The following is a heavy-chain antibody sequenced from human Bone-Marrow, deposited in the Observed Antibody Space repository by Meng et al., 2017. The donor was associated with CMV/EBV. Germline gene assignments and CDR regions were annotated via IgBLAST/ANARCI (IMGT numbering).Heavy chain of an antibody. D-gene: IGHD3-22*01. V-gene: IGHV3-30*19. Sequence: GGSLRLSCAVSGFTFSTHGMYWVRQAPGKGLEWVAVISYDGSNKYYADSVKGRFTISRDNSKNTLYLQMNSLRAEDTAVYYCARDDLGDSSGYYLPFDSWGQGTLVTVSS. CDR1: GFTFSTHG. CDR3: ARDDLGDSSGYYLPFDS. J-gene: IGHJ4*02. CDR2: ISYDGSNK.